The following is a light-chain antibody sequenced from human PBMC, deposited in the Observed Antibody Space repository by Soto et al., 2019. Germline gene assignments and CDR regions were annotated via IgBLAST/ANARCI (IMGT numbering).Light chain of an antibody. CDR1: ESIDSY. CDR3: QQRSNWIT. Sequence: EVVLTQSPATLSLSPGERATLSCRASESIDSYLAWYQQKPGQAPRLLIYDASNRATGIPARFGGSGSGTDFTLTISSLEPDDVAVYYCQQRSNWITFGQGTRLE. CDR2: DAS. J-gene: IGKJ5*01. V-gene: IGKV3-11*01.